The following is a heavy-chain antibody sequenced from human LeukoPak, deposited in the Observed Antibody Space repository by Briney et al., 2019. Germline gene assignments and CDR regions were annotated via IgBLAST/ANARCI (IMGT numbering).Heavy chain of an antibody. V-gene: IGHV4-59*01. CDR3: ARLHSSRAEEFDP. Sequence: SETLSLTCTVSGGSISGYYWSWIRQSPGKGLEWIGYIYYTGITAYNPSLGSRVTISVDRSNNQFSLRLTSVTAADTAVYYCARLHSSRAEEFDPWGQGNLVTVSS. CDR1: GGSISGYY. CDR2: IYYTGIT. J-gene: IGHJ5*02.